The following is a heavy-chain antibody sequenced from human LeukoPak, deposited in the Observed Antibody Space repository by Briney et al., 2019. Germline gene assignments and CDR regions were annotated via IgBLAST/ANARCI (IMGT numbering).Heavy chain of an antibody. D-gene: IGHD5/OR15-5a*01. J-gene: IGHJ2*01. V-gene: IGHV4-39*07. CDR2: IYYSGST. CDR1: GGSISSSSYY. CDR3: ARVGSTNWYFDL. Sequence: KSSETLSLTCTVSGGSISSSSYYWGWIRQPPGKGLEWIGSIYYSGSTYYNPSLKSRVTISVDTSKNQFSLKLSSVTPEDTAVYYCARVGSTNWYFDLWGRGTLVTVSS.